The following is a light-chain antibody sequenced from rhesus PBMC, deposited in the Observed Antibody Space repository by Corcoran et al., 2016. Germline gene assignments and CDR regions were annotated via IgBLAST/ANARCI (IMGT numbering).Light chain of an antibody. J-gene: IGKJ2*01. V-gene: IGKV3-10*01. Sequence: QVILTQSPATLSLSPGERAALSCRASQSVSSYLAWYQRKPGQAPRLLIYGASSRAPGIPERFSGSGSGTDCTLTISRLEPEDVGVYHCYQHSSGYPSFGQGTKVEIK. CDR3: YQHSSGYPS. CDR2: GAS. CDR1: QSVSSY.